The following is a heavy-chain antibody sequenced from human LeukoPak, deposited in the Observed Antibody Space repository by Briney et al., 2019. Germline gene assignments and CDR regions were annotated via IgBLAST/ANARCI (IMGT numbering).Heavy chain of an antibody. CDR3: AKTATVPELNWFDP. Sequence: GGSLRLSCAASGFTFSSYWMSWVRQAPGKGLEWVANIKQDGSEKYYVDSVKGRFTISRDNSKNTLYLQMNSLRAEDTAVYYCAKTATVPELNWFDPWGQGTLVTVSS. J-gene: IGHJ5*02. V-gene: IGHV3-7*03. CDR1: GFTFSSYW. D-gene: IGHD4-17*01. CDR2: IKQDGSEK.